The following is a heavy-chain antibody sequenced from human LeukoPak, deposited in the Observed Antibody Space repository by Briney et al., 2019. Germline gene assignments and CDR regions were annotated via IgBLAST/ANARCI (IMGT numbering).Heavy chain of an antibody. Sequence: SETLSLTCAVYGGSFSGYYWSWIRQPPGKGLEWIGEINHSGSTNYNPSLKSRVTISVDTSKNQFSLKLSSVTAADTAVYYCASPRGGYSGYAPFAYWGQGTLVTVSS. CDR3: ASPRGGYSGYAPFAY. D-gene: IGHD5-12*01. CDR1: GGSFSGYY. CDR2: INHSGST. V-gene: IGHV4-34*01. J-gene: IGHJ4*02.